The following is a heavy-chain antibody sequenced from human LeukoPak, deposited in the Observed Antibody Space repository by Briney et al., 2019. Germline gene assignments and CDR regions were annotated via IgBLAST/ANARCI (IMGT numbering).Heavy chain of an antibody. V-gene: IGHV1-18*01. CDR3: ARVLGFNSGSRGPKSFDY. D-gene: IGHD5-12*01. J-gene: IGHJ4*02. CDR2: ISAYNGNT. CDR1: GYTFTSYG. Sequence: ASVKVSCKASGYTFTSYGISWVRQAPGQGLEWMGWISAYNGNTNYAQKLQGRVTMTTDTSTSTAYMELRSLRSDDTAVYYCARVLGFNSGSRGPKSFDYWGQGTLVTVSS.